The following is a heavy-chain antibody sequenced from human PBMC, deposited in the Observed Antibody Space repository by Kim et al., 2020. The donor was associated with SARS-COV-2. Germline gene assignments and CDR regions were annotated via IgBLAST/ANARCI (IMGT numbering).Heavy chain of an antibody. Sequence: KGRFTISRDNSKNTLYLQMNSLRAEDTAVYYCAKEIHGSGLYYYYYGMDVWGQGTTVTVSS. J-gene: IGHJ6*02. V-gene: IGHV3-23*01. CDR3: AKEIHGSGLYYYYYGMDV. D-gene: IGHD3-10*01.